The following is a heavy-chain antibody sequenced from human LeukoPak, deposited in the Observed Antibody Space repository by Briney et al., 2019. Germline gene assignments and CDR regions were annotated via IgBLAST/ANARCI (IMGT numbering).Heavy chain of an antibody. CDR3: TRDGSTSWYKGGFDY. CDR1: GSSISSSTYY. V-gene: IGHV4-39*07. Sequence: SETLSLTCTVSGSSISSSTYYWGWVRQPPGKGLEWIGSIYYSGYTYYSPSLKSRVTISVDTSKNQFSLKLTSVTAADTAVYYYTRDGSTSWYKGGFDYWGPGTPVTVSS. D-gene: IGHD6-13*01. J-gene: IGHJ4*02. CDR2: IYYSGYT.